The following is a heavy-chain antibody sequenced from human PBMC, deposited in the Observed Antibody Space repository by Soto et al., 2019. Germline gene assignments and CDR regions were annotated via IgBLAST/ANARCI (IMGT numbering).Heavy chain of an antibody. CDR2: IYYSGST. J-gene: IGHJ4*02. CDR3: ARAPGYCSGGSCYQIDY. Sequence: SETLSLTCTVSGGSISSYYWSWIRQPPGKGLEWIGYIYYSGSTNYNPSLKSRVTISVDTSKDQFSLKLSSVTAADTAVYYCARAPGYCSGGSCYQIDYWGQGTLVTVSS. V-gene: IGHV4-59*01. D-gene: IGHD2-15*01. CDR1: GGSISSYY.